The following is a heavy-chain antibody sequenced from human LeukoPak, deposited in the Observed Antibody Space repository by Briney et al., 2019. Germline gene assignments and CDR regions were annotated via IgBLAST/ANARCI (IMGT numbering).Heavy chain of an antibody. CDR3: ARTIPYCSGGSCYPNWFDP. V-gene: IGHV4-59*01. Sequence: PSETLPLTCTVSGGSISSYYWSWIRQPPGKGLEWIGYIYYSGSTNYNPSLKSRVTISVDTSKNQFSLKLSSVTAADTAVYYCARTIPYCSGGSCYPNWFDPWGQGTLVTVSS. J-gene: IGHJ5*02. D-gene: IGHD2-15*01. CDR2: IYYSGST. CDR1: GGSISSYY.